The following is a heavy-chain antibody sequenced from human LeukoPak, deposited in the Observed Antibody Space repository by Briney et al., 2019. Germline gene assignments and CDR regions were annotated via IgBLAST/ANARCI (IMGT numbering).Heavy chain of an antibody. V-gene: IGHV3-30*18. CDR2: ISYDGSNK. J-gene: IGHJ4*02. D-gene: IGHD4-23*01. CDR3: AKDHGYGGNYPVY. CDR1: GFTFSSYG. Sequence: GGSLRLSCAASGFTFSSYGMHWVRQAPGKGLEWVAVISYDGSNKYYADSVKGRFTISRDNSKNTLYLQMNSLRAEDTAVYYCAKDHGYGGNYPVYWGQGTLVTVSS.